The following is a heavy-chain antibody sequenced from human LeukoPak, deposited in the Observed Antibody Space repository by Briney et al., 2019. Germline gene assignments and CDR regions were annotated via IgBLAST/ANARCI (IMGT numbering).Heavy chain of an antibody. CDR2: ISSSGSTI. V-gene: IGHV3-48*03. Sequence: GGSLRLSCAASGFTFSSYEMNWVRQAPGKGLGWVSYISSSGSTIYYADSVKGRFTISRDNAKNSLYLQMNSLRAEDTAVYYCARGGLDWNGFDYWGQGTLVTVSS. CDR3: ARGGLDWNGFDY. D-gene: IGHD1-1*01. CDR1: GFTFSSYE. J-gene: IGHJ4*02.